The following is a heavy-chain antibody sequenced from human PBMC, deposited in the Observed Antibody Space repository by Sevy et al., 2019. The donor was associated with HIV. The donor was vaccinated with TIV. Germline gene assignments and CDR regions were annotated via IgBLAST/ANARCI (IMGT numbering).Heavy chain of an antibody. J-gene: IGHJ3*02. CDR3: ARYMGIAAAGGAFDI. D-gene: IGHD6-13*01. CDR1: GFTFSSYA. Sequence: GGSLRLSCAASGFTFSSYAMNWVRQAPGKGLEWVAVISYDGSNKYYADSVKGRFTISRDNSKNTLYLQMNSLRAEDTAVYYCARYMGIAAAGGAFDIWGQGTMVTVSS. CDR2: ISYDGSNK. V-gene: IGHV3-30-3*01.